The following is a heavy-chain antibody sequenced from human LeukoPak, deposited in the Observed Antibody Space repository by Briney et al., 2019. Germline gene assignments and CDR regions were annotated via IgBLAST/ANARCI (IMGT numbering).Heavy chain of an antibody. J-gene: IGHJ4*02. Sequence: SETLSLTCTVSGGSISSSSYYWGWNRQPPGKGLEWIGSIYYSGSTYYNPSLKSRVTISVDTSKNQFSLKLSSVTAADTAVYYCARVGYYDSSGYYISHWGQGTLVTVSS. CDR1: GGSISSSSYY. CDR3: ARVGYYDSSGYYISH. D-gene: IGHD3-22*01. CDR2: IYYSGST. V-gene: IGHV4-39*07.